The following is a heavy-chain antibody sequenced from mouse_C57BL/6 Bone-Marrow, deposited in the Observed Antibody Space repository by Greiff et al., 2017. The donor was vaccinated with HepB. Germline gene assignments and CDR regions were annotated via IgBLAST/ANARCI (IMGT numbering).Heavy chain of an antibody. V-gene: IGHV5-6*01. Sequence: EVQVVESGGDLVKPGGSLKLSCAASGFTFSSYGMSWVRQTPDKRLEWVATISSGGSYTYYPDSVKGRFTISRDNAKNNLYLQMSHLKSEDTAMYYCARKLGGDYWGQGTTLTVSS. D-gene: IGHD4-1*01. CDR2: ISSGGSYT. J-gene: IGHJ2*01. CDR3: ARKLGGDY. CDR1: GFTFSSYG.